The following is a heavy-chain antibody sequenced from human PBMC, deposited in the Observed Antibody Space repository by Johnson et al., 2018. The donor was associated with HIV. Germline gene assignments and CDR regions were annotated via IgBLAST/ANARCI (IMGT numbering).Heavy chain of an antibody. Sequence: VQLVESGGGVVQPGGSLRLSCAASGFTVSSNYMSWVRQAPGKGLEWVSVIYSGGSTYYADSVKGRFTISRDNSKNRRYLQMNSLRAEDTAVYYCARERGGELPDAFDIWGQGTMVTVSS. CDR3: ARERGGELPDAFDI. CDR2: IYSGGST. J-gene: IGHJ3*02. V-gene: IGHV3-53*01. D-gene: IGHD1-26*01. CDR1: GFTVSSNY.